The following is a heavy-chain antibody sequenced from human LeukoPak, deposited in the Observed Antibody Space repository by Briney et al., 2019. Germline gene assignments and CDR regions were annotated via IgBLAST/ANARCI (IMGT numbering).Heavy chain of an antibody. CDR1: GFTFNNYA. J-gene: IGHJ4*02. D-gene: IGHD6-13*01. V-gene: IGHV3-23*01. Sequence: GGSLRLSCAASGFTFNNYAMNWVRQTPGKGLEWVSVITGTGDSTYYTDSVKGRFTISRDNSKNTLYLQMNSLRAEDTAVYYCAKDWGKFSSSWYDYWGQGILVTVSS. CDR2: ITGTGDST. CDR3: AKDWGKFSSSWYDY.